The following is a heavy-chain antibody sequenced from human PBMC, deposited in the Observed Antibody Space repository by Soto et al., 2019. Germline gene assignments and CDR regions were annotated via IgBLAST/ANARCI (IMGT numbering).Heavy chain of an antibody. CDR2: INPGNGNT. D-gene: IGHD2-15*01. Sequence: SVKVSCKASGYTFTNDALHGVRQAPGQRLEWMGWINPGNGNTKSSQKFQGRVTITRDTSASTAYMELSSLRSEDTAVYYCARGGDIVVVAADYGMDVWGQGTTVTVSS. CDR1: GYTFTNDA. J-gene: IGHJ6*02. CDR3: ARGGDIVVVAADYGMDV. V-gene: IGHV1-3*01.